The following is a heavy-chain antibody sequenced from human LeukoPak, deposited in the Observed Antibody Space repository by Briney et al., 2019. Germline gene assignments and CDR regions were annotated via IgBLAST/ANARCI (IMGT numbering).Heavy chain of an antibody. CDR2: INGDGIGT. V-gene: IGHV3-74*01. D-gene: IGHD3-16*01. CDR1: GFTFSNYW. CDR3: ARASRLGGLTLYYFDN. J-gene: IGHJ4*02. Sequence: PGGSLRLSCAASGFTFSNYWMHWVRQAPGKGLEWVSRINGDGIGTTYADSVKGRFTISRDNAKNTLFLQMNSLRAEDTAVYYCARASRLGGLTLYYFDNWGPGNLVTVSS.